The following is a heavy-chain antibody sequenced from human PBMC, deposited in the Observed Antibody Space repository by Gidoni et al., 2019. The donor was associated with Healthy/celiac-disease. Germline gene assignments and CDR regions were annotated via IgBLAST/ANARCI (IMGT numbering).Heavy chain of an antibody. D-gene: IGHD3-22*01. Sequence: QVQLVQSGPEVKKPGASVKVSCKASGYTFTGYYMPWVRQAPGQGLEWMGWINPNSGGTNYAQKFQGRVTMTRDTSISTAYMELSRLRSDDTAVYYCARVPMKQSGPYYYYYYMDVWGKGTTVTVSS. CDR1: GYTFTGYY. V-gene: IGHV1-2*02. J-gene: IGHJ6*03. CDR2: INPNSGGT. CDR3: ARVPMKQSGPYYYYYYMDV.